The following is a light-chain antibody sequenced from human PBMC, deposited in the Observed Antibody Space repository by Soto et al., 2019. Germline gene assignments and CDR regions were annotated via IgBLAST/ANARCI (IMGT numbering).Light chain of an antibody. J-gene: IGKJ2*01. CDR1: QSLVYSDGNTY. V-gene: IGKV2-30*01. CDR2: KVS. Sequence: DVVMTQSPLSLPVTLGQPASISCRSSQSLVYSDGNTYLNWFQQRPGQSPRRLIYKVSNRDSGVPDIFSGSGSGTDFTLKISRVEAEDVGVSYCMQGTHWPLTFGQGTKLEIK. CDR3: MQGTHWPLT.